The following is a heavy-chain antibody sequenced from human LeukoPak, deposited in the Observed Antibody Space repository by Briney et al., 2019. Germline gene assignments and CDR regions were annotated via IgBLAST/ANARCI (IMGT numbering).Heavy chain of an antibody. J-gene: IGHJ2*01. CDR2: IYYSGST. CDR3: ARGKRYCSGGSCYYHFWYFDL. Sequence: PSETLSLTCTVSGGSISNKYWSWIRQPPGKGLEWIGYIYYSGSTNYNPSLKSRVTISVDTSKNQFSLKLSSVTAADTAVYYCARGKRYCSGGSCYYHFWYFDLWGRGTLVTVSS. D-gene: IGHD2-15*01. V-gene: IGHV4-59*12. CDR1: GGSISNKY.